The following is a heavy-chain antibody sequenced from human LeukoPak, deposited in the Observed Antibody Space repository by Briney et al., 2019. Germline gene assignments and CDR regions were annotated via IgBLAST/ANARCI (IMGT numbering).Heavy chain of an antibody. V-gene: IGHV3-23*01. Sequence: PGESLRLSCVASGFAFSTDAMHWVRQAPGKGLEWVSGISPRRGRTYYAGSVKGRSTISRDNSKNTLYLQMNSLRADDTAVYFCAKAYTVLKPIDYWGQGSLVTVSS. CDR2: ISPRRGRT. D-gene: IGHD2-2*02. J-gene: IGHJ4*02. CDR1: GFAFSTDA. CDR3: AKAYTVLKPIDY.